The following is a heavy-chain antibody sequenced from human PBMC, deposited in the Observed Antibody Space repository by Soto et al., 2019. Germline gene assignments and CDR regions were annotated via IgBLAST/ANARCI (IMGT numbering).Heavy chain of an antibody. J-gene: IGHJ6*02. CDR3: ARVHMTTVTTYDYYGMDV. CDR1: GGTFSSYA. CDR2: IIPIFGTA. V-gene: IGHV1-69*13. D-gene: IGHD4-4*01. Sequence: SVKVSCKASGGTFSSYAISWVRQAPGQGLEWMGGIIPIFGTANYAQKFQGRVTITADESTSTAYMELSSLRSEDTAVYYCARVHMTTVTTYDYYGMDVWGQGTTVTVSS.